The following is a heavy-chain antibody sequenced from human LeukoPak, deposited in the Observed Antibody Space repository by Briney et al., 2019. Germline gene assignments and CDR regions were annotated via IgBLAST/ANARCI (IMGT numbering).Heavy chain of an antibody. Sequence: GESLKISCQGSGCSIIDYWIGQVRQMPGKGLEWMAVIFPGDSRTRYNPSFEGQVTISADKSINTAYLEWNSLKASDTALYYCACRMFASNWFQPWGQGTLVTVSS. CDR3: ACRMFASNWFQP. J-gene: IGHJ5*02. CDR2: IFPGDSRT. CDR1: GCSIIDYW. V-gene: IGHV5-51*01. D-gene: IGHD3-10*02.